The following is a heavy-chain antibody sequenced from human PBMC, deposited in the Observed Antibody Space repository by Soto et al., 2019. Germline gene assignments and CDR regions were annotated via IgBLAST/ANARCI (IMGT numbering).Heavy chain of an antibody. CDR3: ARVIGGLYYFDY. CDR1: GYTFTSYG. J-gene: IGHJ4*02. V-gene: IGHV1-18*01. Sequence: ASVKVSCKASGYTFTSYGISWVRHAPGQGLEWMGWISAYNGNTNYAQKLQGRVTMTTDTSTSTAYMELSSLRSEDTAVYYCARVIGGLYYFDYWGQGTLVTVSS. D-gene: IGHD3-16*01. CDR2: ISAYNGNT.